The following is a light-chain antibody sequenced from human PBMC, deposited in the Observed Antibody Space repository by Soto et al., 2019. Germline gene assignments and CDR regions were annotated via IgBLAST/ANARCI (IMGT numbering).Light chain of an antibody. J-gene: IGKJ3*01. V-gene: IGKV1-33*01. CDR1: QDIRKY. Sequence: DIQMTQSPSSLSASVGDRVTITCQASQDIRKYLNWYQQKPGRAPKLLIYGASKLETGVPSRFSGSGYGTDFSFTITSLQPEDIATSYSQNYDNLPPFTFGPGTKVAIK. CDR3: QNYDNLPPFT. CDR2: GAS.